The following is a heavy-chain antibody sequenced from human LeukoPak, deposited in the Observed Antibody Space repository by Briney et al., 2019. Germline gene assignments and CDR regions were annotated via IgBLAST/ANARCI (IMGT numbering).Heavy chain of an antibody. CDR1: GFTFSSYS. V-gene: IGHV3-48*01. CDR3: AKESRRRYSSSWYLNWFDP. Sequence: GGSLRLSCAASGFTFSSYSMNWVRQAPGKGLEWVSYISSSSSTIYYADSVKGRFTISRDNSKNTLYLQMNSLRAEDTAVYYCAKESRRRYSSSWYLNWFDPWGQGTLVTVSS. CDR2: ISSSSSTI. D-gene: IGHD6-13*01. J-gene: IGHJ5*02.